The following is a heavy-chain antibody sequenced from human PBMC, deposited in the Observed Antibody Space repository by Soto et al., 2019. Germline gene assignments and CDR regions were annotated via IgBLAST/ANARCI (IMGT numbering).Heavy chain of an antibody. J-gene: IGHJ4*02. D-gene: IGHD3-10*01. CDR2: IYYTGGT. Sequence: WTWIRQPPGKGLEWIGYIYYTGGTNYNPSLKSRATISVDTSKNQFSLKLSSVTAADTAVYYCARGRYYYDYWGQGTLVTVSS. CDR3: ARGRYYYDY. V-gene: IGHV4-59*08.